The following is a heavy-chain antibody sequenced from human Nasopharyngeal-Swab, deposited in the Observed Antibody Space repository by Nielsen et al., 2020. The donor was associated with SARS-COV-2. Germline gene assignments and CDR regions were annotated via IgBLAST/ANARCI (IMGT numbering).Heavy chain of an antibody. CDR2: MNPNSGNT. J-gene: IGHJ6*02. CDR3: ARSRVAKDYYYYYGMDV. V-gene: IGHV1-8*01. CDR1: GYTFTSYD. Sequence: ASVKVSCKASGYTFTSYDTNWVRQATGQGLEWMGWMNPNSGNTGYAQKFQGRVTMTRNTSISTAYMELSSLRSEDTAVYYCARSRVAKDYYYYYGMDVWGQGTTVTVSS.